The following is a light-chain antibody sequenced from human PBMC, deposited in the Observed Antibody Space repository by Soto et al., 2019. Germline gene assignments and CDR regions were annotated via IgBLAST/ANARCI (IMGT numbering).Light chain of an antibody. CDR1: SSDVGAYNY. Sequence: LTQPASVSGSPGQSITISCTGTSSDVGAYNYVSWYQQYPGKAPKLMIYGVSNRPSGVSNRFSGSKSGSTASLTISGLQADDEADYYCNSYAGSSYVFGTGTKVTVL. CDR3: NSYAGSSYV. CDR2: GVS. J-gene: IGLJ1*01. V-gene: IGLV2-14*01.